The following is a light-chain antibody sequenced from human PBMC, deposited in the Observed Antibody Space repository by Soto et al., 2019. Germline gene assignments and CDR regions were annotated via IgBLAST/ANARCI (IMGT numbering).Light chain of an antibody. CDR3: QQYNNWPPLT. Sequence: EIVMTQSPATLSVSPGESATLSCRASQSVNSNLAWYQQKPGQAPRLLIYGASTRATGRPARFSGRGSGTEFTLTISSLQSEDFAVYYCQQYNNWPPLTFGGGTKVEIK. V-gene: IGKV3-15*01. CDR2: GAS. J-gene: IGKJ4*01. CDR1: QSVNSN.